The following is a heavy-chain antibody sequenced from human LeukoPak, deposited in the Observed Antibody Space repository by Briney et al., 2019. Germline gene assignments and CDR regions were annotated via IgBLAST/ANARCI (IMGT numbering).Heavy chain of an antibody. CDR1: GYTFTSYD. CDR2: MNPNSGNT. CDR3: ARTSSGYYFLVY. V-gene: IGHV1-8*01. J-gene: IGHJ4*02. D-gene: IGHD3-22*01. Sequence: ASVKVSCKASGYTFTSYDINWVRQATGQGLEWTGWMNPNSGNTGYAQKFQGRVTMTRNTSISTAYMELSSLRSEDTAVYYCARTSSGYYFLVYWGQGTLVTVSS.